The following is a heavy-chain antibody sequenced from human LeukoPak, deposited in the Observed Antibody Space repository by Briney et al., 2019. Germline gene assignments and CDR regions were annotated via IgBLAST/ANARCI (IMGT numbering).Heavy chain of an antibody. CDR2: INPSGGST. CDR3: ASQEPVVAATWFDP. Sequence: ASVKVSCKASGYTFTSYYMHWVRQAPGQGLEWMGIINPSGGSTSYAQKFQGRVTITADESTSTAYMELSSLRSEDTAVYYCASQEPVVAATWFDPWGQGTLVTVSS. CDR1: GYTFTSYY. V-gene: IGHV1-46*01. J-gene: IGHJ5*02. D-gene: IGHD2-15*01.